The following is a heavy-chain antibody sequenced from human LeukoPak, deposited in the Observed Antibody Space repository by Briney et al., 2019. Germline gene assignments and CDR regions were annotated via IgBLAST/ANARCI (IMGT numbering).Heavy chain of an antibody. CDR3: ARGANYDFWTRYAFNI. CDR2: IIPIFGTA. J-gene: IGHJ3*02. Sequence: ASVKVSCKASGGTFSSYAISWVRQAPGQGLEWMGGIIPIFGTANYAQKFQGRVTITADESTSTAYMELSSLRSEDTAVYYCARGANYDFWTRYAFNIWGQGTMVTVSS. CDR1: GGTFSSYA. D-gene: IGHD3-3*01. V-gene: IGHV1-69*13.